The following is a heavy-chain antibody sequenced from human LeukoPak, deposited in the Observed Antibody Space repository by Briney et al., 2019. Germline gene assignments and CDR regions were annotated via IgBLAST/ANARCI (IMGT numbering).Heavy chain of an antibody. Sequence: SETLSLTCTVSGGSISSSSYYWGWIRQPPGKGLEWIGGIYYSGSTYYNPSLKSRVTISVDTSKNQFSLKLSSVTAADTAVYYCARGGWGDHYHLFYYMDVWGKGTTVTVSS. D-gene: IGHD2-21*02. CDR3: ARGGWGDHYHLFYYMDV. V-gene: IGHV4-39*07. CDR2: IYYSGST. CDR1: GGSISSSSYY. J-gene: IGHJ6*03.